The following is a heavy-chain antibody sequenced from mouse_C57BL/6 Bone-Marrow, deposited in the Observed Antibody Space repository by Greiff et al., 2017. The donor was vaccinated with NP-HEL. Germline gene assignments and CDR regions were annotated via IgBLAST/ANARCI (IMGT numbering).Heavy chain of an antibody. Sequence: VQLQQSGAELVKPGASVKLSCKASGYTFTEYTIHWVKQRSGQGLEWIGWFYPGSGSIKYNEKFKDKATLTADKSSSTVYMELSKLTSEDSAVYFCARHEDRAYDGYPHYYAMDYWGQGTSVTVSS. CDR2: FYPGSGSI. J-gene: IGHJ4*01. CDR1: GYTFTEYT. CDR3: ARHEDRAYDGYPHYYAMDY. D-gene: IGHD2-3*01. V-gene: IGHV1-62-2*01.